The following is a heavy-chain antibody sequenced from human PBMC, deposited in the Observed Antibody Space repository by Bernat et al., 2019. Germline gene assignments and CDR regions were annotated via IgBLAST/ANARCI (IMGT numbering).Heavy chain of an antibody. CDR3: ARHRGGMDV. V-gene: IGHV4-59*08. D-gene: IGHD3-10*01. Sequence: QVQLQESGPGMVKPSETLSLTCTVSGGSISSYYWSWIRQPPGKGLEWIGYIYYSGSTNYNPSLKSRVTISVDTSKNQFSLKLSSVTAADTAVYYCARHRGGMDVWGQGTTVTVSS. CDR1: GGSISSYY. J-gene: IGHJ6*02. CDR2: IYYSGST.